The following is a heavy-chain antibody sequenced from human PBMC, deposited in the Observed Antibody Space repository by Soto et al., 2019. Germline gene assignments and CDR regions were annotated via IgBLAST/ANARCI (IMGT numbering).Heavy chain of an antibody. CDR2: IYHSGST. J-gene: IGHJ5*02. D-gene: IGHD6-19*01. CDR1: GGSISSGGYS. Sequence: QLQLQESGSGLVKPSQTLSLTCAVSGGSISSGGYSWSWIRQPPGKALEWIGYIYHSGSTYYKPSLKSRGTISVDRSKNQFSLKLSSVTAAATAGYHCASESGYSSGWSGRLDPWVQGTLVTVSS. V-gene: IGHV4-30-2*01. CDR3: ASESGYSSGWSGRLDP.